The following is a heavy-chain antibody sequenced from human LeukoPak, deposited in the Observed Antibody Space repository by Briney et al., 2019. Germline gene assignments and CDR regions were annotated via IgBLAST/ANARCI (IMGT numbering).Heavy chain of an antibody. CDR3: GKGIVVVPAVVDY. J-gene: IGHJ4*02. D-gene: IGHD2-2*01. CDR2: ISVGSSTV. CDR1: GFTFSDYY. Sequence: PGGSLRLSCAASGFTFSDYYMSWIRQAPWKGLEWVAYISVGSSTVYYADSVKGRFTISRDSAKNSLYLQMNSLRAEDTAVYYCGKGIVVVPAVVDYWGQGTLVTVSS. V-gene: IGHV3-11*04.